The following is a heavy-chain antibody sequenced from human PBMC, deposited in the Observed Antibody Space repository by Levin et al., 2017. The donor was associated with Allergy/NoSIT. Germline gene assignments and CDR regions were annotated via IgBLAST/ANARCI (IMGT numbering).Heavy chain of an antibody. CDR1: GSSFTSYW. J-gene: IGHJ4*02. Sequence: GGSLRLSCKGSGSSFTSYWIGWVRQMPGKGLEWMGIIYPGDSDTRYSPSFQGQVTISADKSISTAYLQWSSLKASDTAMYYCARHIAVGDFDYWGQGTLVTVSS. V-gene: IGHV5-51*01. CDR2: IYPGDSDT. CDR3: ARHIAVGDFDY. D-gene: IGHD6-19*01.